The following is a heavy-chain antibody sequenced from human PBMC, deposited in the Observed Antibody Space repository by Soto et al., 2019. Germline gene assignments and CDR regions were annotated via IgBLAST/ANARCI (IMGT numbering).Heavy chain of an antibody. J-gene: IGHJ4*02. D-gene: IGHD4-17*01. CDR1: GFTFSKYY. Sequence: QVQLMQSGAEVKKPGASVKVACQTSGFTFSKYYMHWLRQVPGQGLEWVGVINPSGRTTSYAQKFLGRVTVTRDASTATVYLELNSLRSGDTAVYYCARDLDVTTVITSFDSWGQGTLVTVSS. CDR2: INPSGRTT. V-gene: IGHV1-46*01. CDR3: ARDLDVTTVITSFDS.